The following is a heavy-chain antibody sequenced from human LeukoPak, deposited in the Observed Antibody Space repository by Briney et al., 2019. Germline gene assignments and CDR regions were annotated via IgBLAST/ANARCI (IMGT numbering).Heavy chain of an antibody. Sequence: KASETLSLTCAVSGDPISSGGYSWSWIRQTPGKGLEWIAYIHDSGSTYNNPSLKSRLSISIDTSKNQFSLKLNSVTAADTAVYYCARVVAAAGNNWFDPWGQGTLVTVSS. V-gene: IGHV4-30-4*07. CDR3: ARVVAAAGNNWFDP. CDR1: GDPISSGGYS. J-gene: IGHJ5*02. CDR2: IHDSGST. D-gene: IGHD6-13*01.